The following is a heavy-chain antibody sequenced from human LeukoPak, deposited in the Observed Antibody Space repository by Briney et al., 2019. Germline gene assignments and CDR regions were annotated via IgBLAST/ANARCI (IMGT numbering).Heavy chain of an antibody. V-gene: IGHV3-20*04. CDR2: VNWNGGST. CDR1: GFTFDDYG. D-gene: IGHD3-10*01. Sequence: PGGSLRLSCAASGFTFDDYGMSWVRQAPGKGLEWVSGVNWNGGSTTYADSVKGRFTISRDNANKLLSLQMNSLKTEDTALYYCAREVSGAWYMDLWGKGTTVTVSS. CDR3: AREVSGAWYMDL. J-gene: IGHJ6*03.